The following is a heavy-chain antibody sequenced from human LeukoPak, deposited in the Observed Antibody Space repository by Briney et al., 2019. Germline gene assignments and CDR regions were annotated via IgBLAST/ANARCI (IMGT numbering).Heavy chain of an antibody. V-gene: IGHV3-23*01. CDR3: AKDHQWELHWAEVFDY. J-gene: IGHJ4*02. CDR1: GFTFSSYA. D-gene: IGHD1-26*01. CDR2: ISGSGGST. Sequence: GGSLRLSCAASGFTFSSYAMSWVRQAPGKGLEWVSAISGSGGSTYYADSVKGRFTISRDNSKNTLYLQMNSLRAEDTAVYYCAKDHQWELHWAEVFDYWGQGTLVTVSS.